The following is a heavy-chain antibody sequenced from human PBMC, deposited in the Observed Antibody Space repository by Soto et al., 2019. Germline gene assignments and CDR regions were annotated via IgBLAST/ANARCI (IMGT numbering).Heavy chain of an antibody. CDR2: INSDGSST. Sequence: VGSLRLSCAASGFTFSSYWMHWVRQAPGKGLVWVSRINSDGSSTSYADSVKGRFTISRDNAKNTLYLQMNSLRAEDTAVYYCARGEPATGGIQLWSPYYYYYGMDVWGQGTTVTVSS. CDR1: GFTFSSYW. D-gene: IGHD5-18*01. CDR3: ARGEPATGGIQLWSPYYYYYGMDV. V-gene: IGHV3-74*01. J-gene: IGHJ6*02.